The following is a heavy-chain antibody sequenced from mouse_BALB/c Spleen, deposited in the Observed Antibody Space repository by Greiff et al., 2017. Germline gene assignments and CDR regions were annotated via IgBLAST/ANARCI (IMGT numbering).Heavy chain of an antibody. CDR3: ARDAYYGDHYFDY. CDR2: IWAGGST. D-gene: IGHD2-13*01. V-gene: IGHV2-9*02. CDR1: GFSLTSYG. J-gene: IGHJ2*01. Sequence: QVQLKESGPGLVAPSQTLSITCTVSGFSLTSYGVHWVRQPPGKGLEWLGVIWAGGSTNYNSALMSRLSISKDNSQSQVFLIMNSLQTDDTAMYYYARDAYYGDHYFDYWGQGTTLTVSS.